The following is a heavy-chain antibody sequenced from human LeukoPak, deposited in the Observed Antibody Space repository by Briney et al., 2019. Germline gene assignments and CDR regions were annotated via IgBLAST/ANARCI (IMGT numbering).Heavy chain of an antibody. D-gene: IGHD4-17*01. Sequence: PGGSLRLXCAAPGFTFSSYAMSWVRQAPGKGLEWVSDISASGGSRYYADSVKGRFTISRDNSKNTLYLQMNSLRAEDTAVYYCAKKETTVTTFFENWGQGTLVTVSS. V-gene: IGHV3-23*01. CDR2: ISASGGSR. CDR1: GFTFSSYA. CDR3: AKKETTVTTFFEN. J-gene: IGHJ4*02.